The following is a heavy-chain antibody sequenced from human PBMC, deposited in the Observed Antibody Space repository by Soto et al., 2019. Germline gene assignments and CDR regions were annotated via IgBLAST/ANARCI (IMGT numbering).Heavy chain of an antibody. D-gene: IGHD1-20*01. CDR3: AEDALPYNGKWNWFDP. Sequence: DVQLLESGGGLVQPGGSLRLSCAASGFTFSDYAMTWVRQAPGKGPEWVSSIRGVGTDRYYADSVKGRFTIYRDNSKNTLLFQMSSLRSDDTAVYYCAEDALPYNGKWNWFDPWGQGTLVTVSS. CDR1: GFTFSDYA. CDR2: IRGVGTDR. J-gene: IGHJ5*02. V-gene: IGHV3-23*01.